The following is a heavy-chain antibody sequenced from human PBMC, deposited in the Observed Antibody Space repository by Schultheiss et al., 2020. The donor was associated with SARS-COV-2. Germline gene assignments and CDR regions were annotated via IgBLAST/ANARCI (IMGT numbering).Heavy chain of an antibody. CDR1: GGSFSGYY. CDR2: IYTSGST. CDR3: ARQYYDFWSRIDY. J-gene: IGHJ4*02. Sequence: SETLSLTCAVYGGSFSGYYWSWIRQPAGKGLEWIGRIYTSGSTNYNPSLKSRVTISVDTSKNQFSLKLRSVTAADTAVYYCARQYYDFWSRIDYWGQGTLVTVSS. D-gene: IGHD3-3*01. V-gene: IGHV4-59*10.